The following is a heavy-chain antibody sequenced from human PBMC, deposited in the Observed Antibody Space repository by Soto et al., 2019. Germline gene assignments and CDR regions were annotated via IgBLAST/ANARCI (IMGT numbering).Heavy chain of an antibody. Sequence: ASVTVSCKASGYTFTSYGVIWVRQAPGQGLEWMGWISAYNGNTNYAQKLQGRVTMTTDTSTSTAYMELRSLRSDDTAVYYCARDPPGGYYGSIAYWGQGTLVTVSS. D-gene: IGHD3-10*01. CDR1: GYTFTSYG. CDR3: ARDPPGGYYGSIAY. V-gene: IGHV1-18*01. J-gene: IGHJ4*02. CDR2: ISAYNGNT.